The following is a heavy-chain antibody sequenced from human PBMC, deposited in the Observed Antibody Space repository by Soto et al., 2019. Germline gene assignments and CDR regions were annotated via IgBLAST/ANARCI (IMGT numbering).Heavy chain of an antibody. CDR2: IYYSGST. CDR1: GGSISSYY. Sequence: QVQLQESGPGLVKPSETLSLTCTVSGGSISSYYWSWIRQPPGKGLEWIGHIYYSGSTNYNPSLKSRVTISVDTSKNQFSLKLSSVTAADTAVYYCARDRGLRAGTTIKYNWFDPWGQGTLVTVSS. D-gene: IGHD1-7*01. V-gene: IGHV4-59*01. CDR3: ARDRGLRAGTTIKYNWFDP. J-gene: IGHJ5*02.